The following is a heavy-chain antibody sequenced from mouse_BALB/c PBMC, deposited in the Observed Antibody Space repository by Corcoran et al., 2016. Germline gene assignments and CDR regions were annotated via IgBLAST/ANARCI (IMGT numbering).Heavy chain of an antibody. CDR2: IDPENGNT. CDR1: GFNIKDYY. V-gene: IGHV14-1*02. Sequence: EVQLQQSGAELVRPGALVKLSCKASGFNIKDYYMHWVKQRPEQGLEWIGWIDPENGNTIYDPKFQGKASITADTSSNTAYLQLSSLTSEDTAVYYCAPNSYYFDYWGQGTTLTVSS. J-gene: IGHJ2*01. D-gene: IGHD4-1*01. CDR3: APNSYYFDY.